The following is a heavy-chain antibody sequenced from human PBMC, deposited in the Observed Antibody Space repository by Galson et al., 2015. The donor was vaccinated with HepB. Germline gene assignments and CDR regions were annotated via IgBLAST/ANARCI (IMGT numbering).Heavy chain of an antibody. D-gene: IGHD6-19*01. CDR3: ARVTSIYDFSSRAYSYYYYGMDV. CDR2: INTNTGTP. Sequence: SVKVSCKASGYTFTSYVINWVRQAPGQGLEWMGGINTNTGTPTYAQGFTGRFVFSLDTYVSTAYLQISSLKTEDTAVYYCARVTSIYDFSSRAYSYYYYGMDVWGQGTTVAVSS. J-gene: IGHJ6*02. CDR1: GYTFTSYV. V-gene: IGHV7-4-1*02.